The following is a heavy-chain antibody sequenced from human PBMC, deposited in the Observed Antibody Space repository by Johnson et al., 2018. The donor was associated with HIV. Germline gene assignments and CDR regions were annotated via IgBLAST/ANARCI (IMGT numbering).Heavy chain of an antibody. V-gene: IGHV3-23*01. J-gene: IGHJ3*02. Sequence: VLLLESGGGFVRPGGSLRLSCAASGFTFSRNAMTWVRQAPGKGPEWVSSISDSGGRTYYADSVKGRITNSRDNSKNTLYLQMNSLRAEDTAVYYCARDHNDGFGYLGALDIWGPGTMVTVSS. CDR1: GFTFSRNA. D-gene: IGHD3-22*01. CDR3: ARDHNDGFGYLGALDI. CDR2: ISDSGGRT.